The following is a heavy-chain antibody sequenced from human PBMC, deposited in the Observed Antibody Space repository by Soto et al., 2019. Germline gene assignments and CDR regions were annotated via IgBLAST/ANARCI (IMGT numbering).Heavy chain of an antibody. CDR1: GYTFSGYY. J-gene: IGHJ6*02. CDR3: ARSLTEGYCTITGCYTRPLYGMDV. D-gene: IGHD2-2*02. V-gene: IGHV1-2*02. CDR2: INPNSGGT. Sequence: ASVKVSCKASGYTFSGYYIHWLRQAPGQGLEWMGWINPNSGGTNYAQKFQGRVTVTRDTPTSTAYMELSRLTSDDTAVYYCARSLTEGYCTITGCYTRPLYGMDVWGQGTTVTVPS.